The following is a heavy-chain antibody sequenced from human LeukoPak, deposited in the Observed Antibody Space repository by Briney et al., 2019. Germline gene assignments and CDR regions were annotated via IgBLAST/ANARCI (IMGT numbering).Heavy chain of an antibody. CDR2: ISAYNGNT. D-gene: IGHD2-2*02. CDR3: ARESRYCSSTSCYNGGWFDP. Sequence: GASVTVSCKASGYTFTSYGISWVRQAPGQGLEWMGWISAYNGNTNYAQKLQGRVTMTTDTSTSTAYMELRSLRSDDTAVYYCARESRYCSSTSCYNGGWFDPWGQGTLVTVSS. J-gene: IGHJ5*02. CDR1: GYTFTSYG. V-gene: IGHV1-18*01.